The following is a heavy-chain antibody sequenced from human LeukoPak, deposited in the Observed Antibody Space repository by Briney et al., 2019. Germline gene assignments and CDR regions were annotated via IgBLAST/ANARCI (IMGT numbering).Heavy chain of an antibody. CDR1: GFTFSSYS. J-gene: IGHJ6*02. CDR3: SRGRSGFGMDV. V-gene: IGHV3-21*01. Sequence: GGCLRLSCAASGFTFSSYSMNWVRQAPGKGLEWVSSISSSSSYIYYADSVKGRFTISRDNAKNSLYLQMNSLRAEDTAVYYCSRGRSGFGMDVWGQGTTVTVSS. CDR2: ISSSSSYI. D-gene: IGHD3-22*01.